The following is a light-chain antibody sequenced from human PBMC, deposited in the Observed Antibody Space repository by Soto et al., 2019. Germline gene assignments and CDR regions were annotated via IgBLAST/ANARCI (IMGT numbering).Light chain of an antibody. CDR2: DAS. CDR1: QTVSSSF. J-gene: IGKJ1*01. CDR3: QQYGSLSWT. Sequence: EIVLTQSPGTLSLSPGERATLSCRASQTVSSSFLAWYQQTPGQAPRLVIYDASNRATGIPVRFSGRGSGTDFTLTISSLEPEDFAVYYCQQYGSLSWTFGQGTKVDI. V-gene: IGKV3-20*01.